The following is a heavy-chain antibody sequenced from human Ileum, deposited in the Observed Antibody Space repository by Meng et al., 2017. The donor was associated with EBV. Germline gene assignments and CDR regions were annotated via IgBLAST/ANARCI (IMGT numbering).Heavy chain of an antibody. D-gene: IGHD2-21*02. V-gene: IGHV4-61*08. CDR2: MSYTGST. CDR3: ARERGGGDRGIQ. CDR1: NGSVSSYGYY. J-gene: IGHJ4*02. Sequence: KLQASGLGLVEPSETLSRNCSVSNGSVSSYGYYWTWIRQPPGKGLEWIGYMSYTGSTNYKSTLKSRVTLSVDKSKNRFSLKLSSVTAADTAVYYCARERGGGDRGIQWGQGTLVTVSS.